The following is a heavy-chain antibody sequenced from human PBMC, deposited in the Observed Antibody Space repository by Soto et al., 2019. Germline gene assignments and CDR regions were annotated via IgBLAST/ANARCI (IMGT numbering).Heavy chain of an antibody. CDR1: GGPFSSHS. D-gene: IGHD1-1*01. Sequence: GASVKVSCKSSGGPFSSHSINWVRQAPGQGLEWMGGIIPIFGPANFAKKFQGRVTITADESTTTAYMELSSLTSEDTAVYYCATGSFTSTGGRIGYHYNAMDVWGQGTTVTVS. J-gene: IGHJ6*02. CDR2: IIPIFGPA. CDR3: ATGSFTSTGGRIGYHYNAMDV. V-gene: IGHV1-69*13.